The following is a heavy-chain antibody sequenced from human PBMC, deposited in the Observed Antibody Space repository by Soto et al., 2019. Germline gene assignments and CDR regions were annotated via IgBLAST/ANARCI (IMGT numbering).Heavy chain of an antibody. J-gene: IGHJ5*02. CDR2: ISNSGSYI. Sequence: GGSLRLSCAASGFTFSSYSMNWVRQAPGKGLEWVSSISNSGSYIYYADSVKGRFTISRDNAKNSLYLQMNSLRAEDTAVYYCARVESSASYYDILTGPNWFDPWGQGTLVTVSS. CDR3: ARVESSASYYDILTGPNWFDP. CDR1: GFTFSSYS. D-gene: IGHD3-9*01. V-gene: IGHV3-21*04.